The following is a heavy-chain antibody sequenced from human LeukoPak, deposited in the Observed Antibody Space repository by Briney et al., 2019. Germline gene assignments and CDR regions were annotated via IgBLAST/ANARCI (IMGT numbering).Heavy chain of an antibody. CDR2: IKQDGSEK. CDR1: EFTFSSYW. D-gene: IGHD2-2*01. Sequence: GGSLRLSCAASEFTFSSYWMTWVRQAPGKGLEWVANIKQDGSEKYYVDSVKGRFTISRDNSKNSLYLQMNSLRAEDTAVYYCARDRCSSTSCYVTYWGQGTLVTVSS. CDR3: ARDRCSSTSCYVTY. J-gene: IGHJ4*02. V-gene: IGHV3-7*01.